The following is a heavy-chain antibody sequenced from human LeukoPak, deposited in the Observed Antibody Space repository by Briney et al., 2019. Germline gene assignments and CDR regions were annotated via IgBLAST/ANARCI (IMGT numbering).Heavy chain of an antibody. CDR2: IYHSGST. D-gene: IGHD3-3*01. J-gene: IGHJ4*02. Sequence: SETLSLTCAVSGGSISSGGYSWSWIRQPPGKSLEWIGYIYHSGSTYYNPSLKSRVTISVDRSKNQFSLKLSSVTAADTAVYYCARVRFLEWYFDYWGQGTLVTVSS. CDR3: ARVRFLEWYFDY. V-gene: IGHV4-30-2*01. CDR1: GGSISSGGYS.